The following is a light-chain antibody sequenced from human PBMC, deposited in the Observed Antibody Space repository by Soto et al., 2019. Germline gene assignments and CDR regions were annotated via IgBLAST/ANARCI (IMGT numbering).Light chain of an antibody. CDR1: SSDIGAYNY. J-gene: IGLJ3*02. CDR3: RSYAGSNDRWV. Sequence: QSALTQPPSASGSPGQSVTISCTGTSSDIGAYNYVSWYQQHPGKAPKLMIHDASKRPSGVPDRFSGSKSGNTASLTVSGLQAEDEADYYCRSYAGSNDRWVFGGGTKLTVL. V-gene: IGLV2-8*01. CDR2: DAS.